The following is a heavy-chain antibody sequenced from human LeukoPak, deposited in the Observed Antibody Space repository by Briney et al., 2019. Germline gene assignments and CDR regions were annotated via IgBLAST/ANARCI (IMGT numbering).Heavy chain of an antibody. CDR3: ARERVVPAATIGYYYYGMDV. CDR1: GGSISSSNW. D-gene: IGHD2-2*01. CDR2: IYHSGST. Sequence: PSETLSLTCAVSGGSISSSNWWSWVRQSPGKGLEWIGEIYHSGSTNYNPSLKSRATISVDKSKNQFSLKLSSVTAADTAVYYCARERVVPAATIGYYYYGMDVWGKGTTVTVSS. J-gene: IGHJ6*04. V-gene: IGHV4-4*02.